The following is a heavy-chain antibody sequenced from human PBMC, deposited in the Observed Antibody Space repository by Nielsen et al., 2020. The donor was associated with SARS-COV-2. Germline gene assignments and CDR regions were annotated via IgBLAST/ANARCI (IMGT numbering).Heavy chain of an antibody. CDR2: INTNTGNP. CDR3: ARDRGDGYNSGVDY. J-gene: IGHJ4*02. Sequence: ASVKVSCKASGYPFTDYTMSWVRQAPGQGLEWMGSINTNTGNPTFAQGFTGRFVFSLDTSVSTAYLQIDSLEAEDTAVYYCARDRGDGYNSGVDYWGQGTLITVSS. CDR1: GYPFTDYT. V-gene: IGHV7-4-1*01. D-gene: IGHD5-24*01.